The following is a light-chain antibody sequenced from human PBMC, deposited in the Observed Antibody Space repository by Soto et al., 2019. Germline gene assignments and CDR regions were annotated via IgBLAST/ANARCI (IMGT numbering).Light chain of an antibody. J-gene: IGLJ3*02. CDR3: QVWDSSSDHWV. CDR2: DGS. V-gene: IGLV3-21*02. CDR1: NIGSKS. Sequence: SYELTQPPSVSVAPGQTARITCGGNNIGSKSVHWYQQKPGQAPVLVVYDGSDRPSGIPERFSGANSGNTATLTISRVEAGDEADYYCQVWDSSSDHWVFGGGTQRTVL.